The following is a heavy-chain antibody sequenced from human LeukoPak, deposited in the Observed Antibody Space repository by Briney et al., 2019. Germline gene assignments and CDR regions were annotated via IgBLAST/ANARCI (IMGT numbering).Heavy chain of an antibody. CDR2: ISSSGSTI. Sequence: EPGGSLRLSCAASGFTFSDYYMTWIRQAPGKGLKWVSYISSSGSTIYYTDSVKGRFTISRDNAKNSLYLQMNSLRAEDTAVYYCARRYSSSWSGFDPWGQGTLVTVSS. J-gene: IGHJ5*02. D-gene: IGHD6-6*01. CDR1: GFTFSDYY. V-gene: IGHV3-11*04. CDR3: ARRYSSSWSGFDP.